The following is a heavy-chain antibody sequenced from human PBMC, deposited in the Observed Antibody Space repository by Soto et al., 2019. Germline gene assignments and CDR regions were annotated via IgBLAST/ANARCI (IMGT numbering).Heavy chain of an antibody. V-gene: IGHV1-3*01. J-gene: IGHJ5*02. Sequence: QVQLVQSGAEVKKPGASVKVSCKASGYTFTSYAMHWVRQAPGQRLEWMGWINAGNGNTKYSQKFQGRVTITRDTPESKAERGRGSVRSEDTAVYSWGGGAAGGGGGWFDPWGQGTLVTVSS. CDR2: INAGNGNT. CDR3: GGGAAGGGGGWFDP. D-gene: IGHD3-10*01. CDR1: GYTFTSYA.